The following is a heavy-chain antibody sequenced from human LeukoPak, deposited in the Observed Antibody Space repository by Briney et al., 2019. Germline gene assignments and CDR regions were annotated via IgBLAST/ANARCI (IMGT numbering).Heavy chain of an antibody. Sequence: GGSLRLSCAASGFTLSSYSMNWVRQAPGKGLEWVSYISSSSSTIYYADSVKGRFTISRDNAKNSLYLQMNSPRDEDTAVYYCASYSSSWTAIDYWGQGTLVTVSS. D-gene: IGHD6-13*01. CDR2: ISSSSSTI. CDR3: ASYSSSWTAIDY. J-gene: IGHJ4*02. CDR1: GFTLSSYS. V-gene: IGHV3-48*02.